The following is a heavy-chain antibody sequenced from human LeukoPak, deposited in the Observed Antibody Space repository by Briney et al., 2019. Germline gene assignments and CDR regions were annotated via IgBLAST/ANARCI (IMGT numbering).Heavy chain of an antibody. CDR2: IYYSGST. D-gene: IGHD4-11*01. J-gene: IGHJ6*03. V-gene: IGHV4-39*07. CDR3: ATTVTYTYLDV. Sequence: TPSETLSLTCTVSGGSISSSSYYWGWIRQPPGKGLEWIGSIYYSGSTYYNPSLKSRVTISVDTSKNQFSLKMTSVTAADTAIYYCATTVTYTYLDVWGKGTTVTVSS. CDR1: GGSISSSSYY.